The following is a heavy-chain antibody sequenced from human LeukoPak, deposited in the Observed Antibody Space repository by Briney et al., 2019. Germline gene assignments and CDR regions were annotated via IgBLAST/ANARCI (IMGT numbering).Heavy chain of an antibody. CDR3: ARDRSDCSSTSCFRSSYMDV. CDR1: GYTFTGYY. V-gene: IGHV1-2*02. Sequence: ASVKVSCKASGYTFTGYYMHWVRQAPGQGLEWMGWINPNSGGTNYAQKFQGRVTMTRDTSVSTAYMELSRLRSDDTAVYYCARDRSDCSSTSCFRSSYMDVWGKGTTVTVSS. D-gene: IGHD2-2*01. CDR2: INPNSGGT. J-gene: IGHJ6*03.